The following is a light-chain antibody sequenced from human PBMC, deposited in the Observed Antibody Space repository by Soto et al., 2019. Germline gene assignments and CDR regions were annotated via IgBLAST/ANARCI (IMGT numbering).Light chain of an antibody. CDR3: QLYGSSPPYT. CDR1: QSVSSSY. CDR2: GAS. Sequence: EIVLTQSPGTLSLSPGERATLSCRASQSVSSSYLAWYQHKPGQAPRLLIYGASSSATGIPDRFNGSGSATYFTLTISRLEPEDYAVYYCQLYGSSPPYTSGHGTKLEIK. V-gene: IGKV3-20*01. J-gene: IGKJ2*01.